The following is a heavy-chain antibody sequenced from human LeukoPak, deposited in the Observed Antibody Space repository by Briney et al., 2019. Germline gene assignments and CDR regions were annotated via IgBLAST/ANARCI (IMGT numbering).Heavy chain of an antibody. D-gene: IGHD1-1*01. CDR1: GFTFREFA. Sequence: GGSLRLSCTSSGFTFREFAVSWFRQAPGKGLEWIGFIRSSIYGGTPKAATSVKGRFIFSRDDSKGVAYLRMNSLKTDDTAVYYCSREWGNGNDLRPDSWGQGTLVTVSS. J-gene: IGHJ4*02. V-gene: IGHV3-49*03. CDR3: SREWGNGNDLRPDS. CDR2: IRSSIYGGTP.